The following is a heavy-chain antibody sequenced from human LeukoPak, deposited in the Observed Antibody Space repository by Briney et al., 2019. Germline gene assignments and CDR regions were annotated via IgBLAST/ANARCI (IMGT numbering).Heavy chain of an antibody. D-gene: IGHD5-18*01. J-gene: IGHJ4*02. Sequence: SVKVSCKASGGTFSSYTISWVRQAPGQGLEWMGRIIPILGIANYAQKFQGRVTITADKSTSTAYMELSSLRSEGTAVYYCATEPHLAIEVPRWGQGTLVTVSS. V-gene: IGHV1-69*04. CDR2: IIPILGIA. CDR3: ATEPHLAIEVPR. CDR1: GGTFSSYT.